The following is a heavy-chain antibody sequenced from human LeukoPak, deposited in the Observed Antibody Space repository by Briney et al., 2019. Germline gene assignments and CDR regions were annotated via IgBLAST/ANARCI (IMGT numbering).Heavy chain of an antibody. Sequence: ASVKVSCTASGYTFTGYYMHWVRQAPGQGLEWMGWINPSSGGTNYAQKFQGRVTVTRDTSISTAYMDLSRLRSDDTAVYYCARAGVWDYSDSSGYHNAAFDIWGQGTMVTVSS. D-gene: IGHD3-22*01. V-gene: IGHV1-2*02. CDR2: INPSSGGT. CDR3: ARAGVWDYSDSSGYHNAAFDI. J-gene: IGHJ3*02. CDR1: GYTFTGYY.